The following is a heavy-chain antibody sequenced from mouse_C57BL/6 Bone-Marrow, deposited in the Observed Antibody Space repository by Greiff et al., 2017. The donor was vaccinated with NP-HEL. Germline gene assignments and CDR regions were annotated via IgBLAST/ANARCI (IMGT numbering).Heavy chain of an antibody. CDR3: ATAQATMGAMDY. V-gene: IGHV1-9*01. Sequence: VQLQQSGAEMMKPGASVKLSCKATGYTFTGYWIEWVKQRPGHGLEWIGEILTGSGSNNYNEKFKGKATFTADTSSNTAYMQLSSLTTDDSAIYYFATAQATMGAMDYWGQGTSVTVSS. J-gene: IGHJ4*01. CDR1: GYTFTGYW. D-gene: IGHD3-2*02. CDR2: ILTGSGSN.